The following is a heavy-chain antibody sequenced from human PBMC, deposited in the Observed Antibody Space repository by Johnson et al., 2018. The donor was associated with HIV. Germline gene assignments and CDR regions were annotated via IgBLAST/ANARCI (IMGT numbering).Heavy chain of an antibody. J-gene: IGHJ3*02. CDR1: GFTFDDYA. CDR2: ISWNSGSI. Sequence: QLVESGGGLVQPGRSLRLSCAASGFTFDDYAMHWVRQAPGKGLEWVSGISWNSGSIGYADSVKGRFTISRDNAKTSLYLQMNSLRAEDTAVYYCARLVAGDAFDIWGQGTMVTVSS. V-gene: IGHV3-9*01. D-gene: IGHD6-19*01. CDR3: ARLVAGDAFDI.